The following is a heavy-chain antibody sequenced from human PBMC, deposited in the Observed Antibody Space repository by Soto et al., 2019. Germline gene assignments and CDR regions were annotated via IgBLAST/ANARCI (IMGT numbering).Heavy chain of an antibody. J-gene: IGHJ4*02. CDR2: IYYSGST. V-gene: IGHV4-31*03. D-gene: IGHD3-10*01. CDR1: GGSISSGGYY. CDR3: ARDLDGSGSSFDY. Sequence: SETLSLTCTVSGGSISSGGYYWSWIRQHPGKGLEWIGYIYYSGSTYYNPSLKSRVTISVDTSKNQFSLKLSSVTAADTAVYYCARDLDGSGSSFDYWGQGTLVTVSS.